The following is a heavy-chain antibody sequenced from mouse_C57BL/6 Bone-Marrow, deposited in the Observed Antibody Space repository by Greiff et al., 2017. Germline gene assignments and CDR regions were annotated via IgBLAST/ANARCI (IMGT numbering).Heavy chain of an antibody. CDR2: ILPGSGST. V-gene: IGHV1-9*01. CDR1: GYTFTGYW. Sequence: VQLQQSGAELMKPGASVKLSCKATGYTFTGYWIEWVKQRPGHGLEWIGEILPGSGSTTYNEKFKGKATFTADTSSNTAYMQLSSLTTEDSAIYYCATGGGYWYFDVWGTGTTVTVSS. J-gene: IGHJ1*03. CDR3: ATGGGYWYFDV.